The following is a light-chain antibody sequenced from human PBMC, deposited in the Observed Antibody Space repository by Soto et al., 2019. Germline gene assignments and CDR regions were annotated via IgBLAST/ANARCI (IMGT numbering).Light chain of an antibody. J-gene: IGKJ2*01. V-gene: IGKV1-39*01. Sequence: DIQMTQSPSSLSASVGDRVTITCRASQSISSYLNWYQQKPGKAPKLLIYAASSLQSGVPSRFSGSGSGTDFTRTISSLQPDDFATYYCQQSNSTPHTFGQGTKLEIK. CDR1: QSISSY. CDR2: AAS. CDR3: QQSNSTPHT.